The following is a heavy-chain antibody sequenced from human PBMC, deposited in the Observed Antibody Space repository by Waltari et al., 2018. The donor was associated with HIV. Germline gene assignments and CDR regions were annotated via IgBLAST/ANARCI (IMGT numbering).Heavy chain of an antibody. CDR2: SSGSGGKT. V-gene: IGHV3-23*01. CDR1: GFTFRIYG. J-gene: IGHJ6*02. CDR3: AIQRNPLNNFYYGMDV. D-gene: IGHD1-1*01. Sequence: EVQLLESEGGLVQPGGSLRLSCVASGFTFRIYGVSWVRQAPGKGLEWVSGSSGSGGKTNYADSVKGRFTISRDNSKNTLYLQMNSLRAEDTAIFYCAIQRNPLNNFYYGMDVWGQGTTVTVSS.